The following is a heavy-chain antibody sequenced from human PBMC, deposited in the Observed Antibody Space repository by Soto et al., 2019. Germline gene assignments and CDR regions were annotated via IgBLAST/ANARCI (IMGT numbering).Heavy chain of an antibody. V-gene: IGHV4-59*01. Sequence: SETLSLTCTVSGGSIRSYYWSWIRQPPGKGLEWIGDFYYSGSTNYNPYLKSRGTISVDTSKNQFSLKLSSVTAADTAVYYCASSSGYYDSGGRFDYWGQGTLVTVSS. J-gene: IGHJ4*02. CDR3: ASSSGYYDSGGRFDY. D-gene: IGHD3-22*01. CDR1: GGSIRSYY. CDR2: FYYSGST.